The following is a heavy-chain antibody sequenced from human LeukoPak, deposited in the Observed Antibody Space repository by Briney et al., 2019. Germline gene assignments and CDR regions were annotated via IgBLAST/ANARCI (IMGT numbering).Heavy chain of an antibody. Sequence: ASVKVSCKASGGTFSSYAISWVRQAPGQGLEWMGWINPYSGDTAYAHQGRVTMTRDTSINTAYMELNRLKFDDTAVYYCARGTMNLDSWGQGTLVTVSS. CDR1: GGTFSSYA. V-gene: IGHV1-2*02. J-gene: IGHJ4*02. CDR2: INPYSGDT. CDR3: ARGTMNLDS. D-gene: IGHD3-22*01.